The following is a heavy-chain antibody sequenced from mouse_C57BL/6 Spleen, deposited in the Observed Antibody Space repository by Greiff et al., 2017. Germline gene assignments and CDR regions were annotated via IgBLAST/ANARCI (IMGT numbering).Heavy chain of an antibody. J-gene: IGHJ4*01. V-gene: IGHV1-69*01. Sequence: QVQLQQPGAELVMPGASVKLSCKASGYTFTSSWMHWVKQRPGQGLEWIGEIDPSDSYTNYNQKFKGKSTLTVDKSSSTAYMQLSSLTSEDSAVYYCARRAIYYDMDYWGQGTSVTVSS. CDR2: IDPSDSYT. CDR1: GYTFTSSW. CDR3: ARRAIYYDMDY.